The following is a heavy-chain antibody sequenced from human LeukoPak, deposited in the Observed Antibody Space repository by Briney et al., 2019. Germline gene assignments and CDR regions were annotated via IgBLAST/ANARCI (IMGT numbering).Heavy chain of an antibody. CDR2: ISGRSYSM. J-gene: IGHJ4*02. V-gene: IGHV3-11*01. CDR3: ARGKRSYDS. CDR1: GFTFRDYY. Sequence: GGALRLHWVASGFTFRDYYMTWIRQTPGKGLEWISYISGRSYSMYYAESVKGRFTISRDNSNNSLYLQLNFLGVEDTAIYYCARGKRSYDSWGQGTLVTVSS.